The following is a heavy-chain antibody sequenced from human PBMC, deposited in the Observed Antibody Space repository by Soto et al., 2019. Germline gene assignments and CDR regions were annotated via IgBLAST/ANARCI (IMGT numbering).Heavy chain of an antibody. CDR1: GFTFSGYS. V-gene: IGHV3-48*02. CDR2: ISSSSSTI. J-gene: IGHJ5*02. CDR3: AGQSERQYLGTCDL. Sequence: EVQLLESGGGLVQPGGSLRLSCAASGFTFSGYSMNWVRQAPGKGLEWVSYISSSSSTIYYADSVKGRFTISRDNSMNALELQMNSRRDAVMPVYYCAGQSERQYLGTCDLWGQGTLVPVSS. D-gene: IGHD1-7*01.